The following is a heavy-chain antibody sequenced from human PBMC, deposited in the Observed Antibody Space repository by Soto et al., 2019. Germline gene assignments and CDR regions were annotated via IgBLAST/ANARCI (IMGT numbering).Heavy chain of an antibody. CDR3: ARTYYYDSSGYYSSFDY. CDR1: GGTFSSST. J-gene: IGHJ4*02. CDR2: IIPILGIA. V-gene: IGHV1-69*02. D-gene: IGHD3-22*01. Sequence: QVQLVQSGAEVKKPGSSVKVSCKASGGTFSSSTISWVRQAPGQGLEWMGRIIPILGIANYAQKFQGRVTITADKSTSTAYMELSSLRSEDTAVYYCARTYYYDSSGYYSSFDYWGQGTLVTVSS.